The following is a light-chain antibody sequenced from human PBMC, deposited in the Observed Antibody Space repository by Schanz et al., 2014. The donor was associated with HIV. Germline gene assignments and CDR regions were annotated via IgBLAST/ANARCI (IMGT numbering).Light chain of an antibody. J-gene: IGKJ4*01. CDR1: QSVSSSY. Sequence: EVVMTQSPATLSLSPGERATLSCRASQSVSSSYLAWYQQKPGQAPRLLIYGASSRATGIPARFSGSGSGTDFTLTISRLEPEDFAVYYCQQYGSSPRTFGGGTKVEIK. CDR3: QQYGSSPRT. V-gene: IGKV3-20*01. CDR2: GAS.